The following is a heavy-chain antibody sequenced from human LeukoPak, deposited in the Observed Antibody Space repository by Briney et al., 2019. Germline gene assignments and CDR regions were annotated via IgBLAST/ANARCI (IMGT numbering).Heavy chain of an antibody. V-gene: IGHV1-8*01. J-gene: IGHJ6*03. D-gene: IGHD6-13*01. CDR3: QRGRESGWYFLYYYYYMDV. CDR1: GYTFTSYD. Sequence: ASVKVSCKASGYTFTSYDINWVRQATGQGLEWMGWMNPNSGNTGYAQKFQGRVTMTRNTPISTAYMELSSLRSEDTAVYYCQRGRESGWYFLYYYYYMDVWGKGTTVTVSS. CDR2: MNPNSGNT.